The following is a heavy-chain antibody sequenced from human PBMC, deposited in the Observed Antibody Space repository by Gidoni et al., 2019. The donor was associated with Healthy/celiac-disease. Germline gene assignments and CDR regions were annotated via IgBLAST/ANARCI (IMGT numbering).Heavy chain of an antibody. V-gene: IGHV1-2*04. CDR2: INPNSGGT. Sequence: QVQLVQSGAEVKKPGASVKVSCKASGYTFTGYYMHWVRQAPGQGLEWMGWINPNSGGTNYAQKFQGWVTMTRDTSISTAYMELSRLRSDDTAVYYCAREGVYYGSGSYNYMDVWGKGTTVTVSS. CDR1: GYTFTGYY. CDR3: AREGVYYGSGSYNYMDV. J-gene: IGHJ6*03. D-gene: IGHD3-10*01.